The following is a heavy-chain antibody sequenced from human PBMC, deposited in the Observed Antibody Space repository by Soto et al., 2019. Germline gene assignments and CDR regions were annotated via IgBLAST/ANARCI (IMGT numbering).Heavy chain of an antibody. Sequence: SETLSLTCTVSGGSISSDYWSWIRQPPGKGLEWIGYIYYSGSTNYNPSLKSRVTISVDTSKNQFSLKLSSVTAADTAVYYCARSDAQGRQLPTRWDWFDPWGQGTLVTVS. D-gene: IGHD2-2*01. CDR2: IYYSGST. J-gene: IGHJ5*02. CDR3: ARSDAQGRQLPTRWDWFDP. V-gene: IGHV4-59*08. CDR1: GGSISSDY.